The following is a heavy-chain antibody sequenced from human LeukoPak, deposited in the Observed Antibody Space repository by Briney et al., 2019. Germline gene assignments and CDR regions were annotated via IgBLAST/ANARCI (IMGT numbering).Heavy chain of an antibody. CDR2: FDPEDAET. J-gene: IGHJ6*03. Sequence: ASVKVSCKVSGYTLIELSMQWVRQAPGKGLEWMGGFDPEDAETIYAQKFQGRVTMTEDTSTDTAYMELSSLRSEDRAVYYCASLNLRGYSGYDLGYYYYYIDVWGKGTTVTVSS. D-gene: IGHD5-12*01. CDR3: ASLNLRGYSGYDLGYYYYYIDV. CDR1: GYTLIELS. V-gene: IGHV1-24*01.